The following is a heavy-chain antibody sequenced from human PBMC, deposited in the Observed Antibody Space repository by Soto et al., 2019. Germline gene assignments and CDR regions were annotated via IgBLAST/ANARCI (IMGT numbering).Heavy chain of an antibody. Sequence: SETLSLTCTVSGGSISSSSYYWGWIRQPPGKGLEWIGSIYYSGSTYYNPSLKSRVTVSVDTSKNQFSRKLSSVTAADTAVYYCARHVAILYSGYAVAAGWFDPWGQGTLVTVSS. V-gene: IGHV4-39*01. CDR1: GGSISSSSYY. J-gene: IGHJ5*02. CDR3: ARHVAILYSGYAVAAGWFDP. CDR2: IYYSGST. D-gene: IGHD5-12*01.